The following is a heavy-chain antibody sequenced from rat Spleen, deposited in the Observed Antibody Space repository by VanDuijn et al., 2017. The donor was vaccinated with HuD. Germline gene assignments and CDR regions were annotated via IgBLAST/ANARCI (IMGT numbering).Heavy chain of an antibody. CDR3: ARASFDY. Sequence: QVQLKESGPGLVQPSQTLSLTCTVSGLSLPSNSVSWIRQPPGKGLEWMGVIWGNGDTDYTSGIKSRLSIRRDTSKSQVFLKMNSLQTEDTAMYFCARASFDYWGQGVMVTVSS. V-gene: IGHV2-47*01. CDR2: IWGNGDT. CDR1: GLSLPSNS. J-gene: IGHJ2*01.